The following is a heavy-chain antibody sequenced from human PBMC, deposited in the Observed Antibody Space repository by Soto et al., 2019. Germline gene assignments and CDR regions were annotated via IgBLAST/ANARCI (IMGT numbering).Heavy chain of an antibody. V-gene: IGHV1-18*01. D-gene: IGHD2-21*02. CDR2: ISVSNGKT. J-gene: IGHJ6*02. CDR1: GYIFNNYG. CDR3: ARDDRQWAGAGAVVTATRVYPGMHV. Sequence: QVQLVQSGPEVKKPGASVKVSCKASGYIFNNYGLSWVRQAPGDGLEWMGWISVSNGKTHYAQKFQGRVTMTTDTSTGTAYMDLRSLRSDDTAVYYCARDDRQWAGAGAVVTATRVYPGMHVWGQGTTVTVSS.